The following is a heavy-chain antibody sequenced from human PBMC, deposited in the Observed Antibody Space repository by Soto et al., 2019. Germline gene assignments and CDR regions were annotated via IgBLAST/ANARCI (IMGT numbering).Heavy chain of an antibody. CDR2: IYHSGST. CDR3: ASRGSSSWYYPSYFDY. D-gene: IGHD6-13*01. J-gene: IGHJ4*02. V-gene: IGHV4-4*02. Sequence: PSETLSLTCAFSSCSISSSNWWSWVRQPPGKGLEWIGEIYHSGSTNYNPSLKSRVTISVDKSKNQFSLKLSSVTAADTAVYYCASRGSSSWYYPSYFDYWGQGTLVTVSS. CDR1: SCSISSSNW.